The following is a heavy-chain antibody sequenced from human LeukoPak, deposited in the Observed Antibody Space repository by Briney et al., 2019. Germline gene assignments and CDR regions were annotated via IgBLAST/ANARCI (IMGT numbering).Heavy chain of an antibody. Sequence: GGSLRLSCAASGFTFSSYAMSWVRQAPGKGLEWVSVISGSGGSTYYADSVKGRFTISRDNSKNTLYLQMNSLRAEDTAVYYCAKARDCGGDCYKYFQHWGQGTLVTVSS. D-gene: IGHD2-21*01. CDR3: AKARDCGGDCYKYFQH. V-gene: IGHV3-23*01. CDR2: ISGSGGST. J-gene: IGHJ1*01. CDR1: GFTFSSYA.